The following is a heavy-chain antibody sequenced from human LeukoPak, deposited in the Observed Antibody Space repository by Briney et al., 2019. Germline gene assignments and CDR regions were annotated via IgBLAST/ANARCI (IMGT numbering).Heavy chain of an antibody. CDR1: GYTFTSYG. CDR2: ISAYNGNT. J-gene: IGHJ4*02. CDR3: ARDALWFGEPRDFDY. Sequence: ASVKVSCKASGYTFTSYGISWVRQAPGQGLEWMGWISAYNGNTNYAQKLQGRVTMTTDTSTSTAYMELRSLRSDDTAVYYCARDALWFGEPRDFDYWGQGTLVTVSS. D-gene: IGHD3-10*01. V-gene: IGHV1-18*01.